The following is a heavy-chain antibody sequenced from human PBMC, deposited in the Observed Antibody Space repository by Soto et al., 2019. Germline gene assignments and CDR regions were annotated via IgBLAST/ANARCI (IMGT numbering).Heavy chain of an antibody. CDR1: GGSLSIGNYY. J-gene: IGHJ5*02. CDR3: ARGVAGESWFGP. Sequence: QVQLQESGPGLVKPSQTLSLNCTVSGGSLSIGNYYWHWIRQFPGKGLEWIGYIYFSGYTHYNPSLKSRVSMSVDTSANQFSLKVDSVTAADTAVYYCARGVAGESWFGPWGQGTLVTVSS. CDR2: IYFSGYT. V-gene: IGHV4-31*03. D-gene: IGHD2-15*01.